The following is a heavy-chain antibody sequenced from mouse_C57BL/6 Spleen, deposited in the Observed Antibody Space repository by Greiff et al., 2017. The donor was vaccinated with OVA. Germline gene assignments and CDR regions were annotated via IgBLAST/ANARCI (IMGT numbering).Heavy chain of an antibody. CDR1: GFTFSDYG. CDR3: AREDKGAY. J-gene: IGHJ3*01. CDR2: ISSGSSTI. D-gene: IGHD1-3*01. Sequence: EVQVVESGGGLVKPGGSLKLSCAASGFTFSDYGMHWVRQAPEKGLEWVAYISSGSSTIYYADTVKGRFTISRDNAKNTLFLQMTSLRSEDTAMYYCAREDKGAYWGQGTLVTVSA. V-gene: IGHV5-17*01.